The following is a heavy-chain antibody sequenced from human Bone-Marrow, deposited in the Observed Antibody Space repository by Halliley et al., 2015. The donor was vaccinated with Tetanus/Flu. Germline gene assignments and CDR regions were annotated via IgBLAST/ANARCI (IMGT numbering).Heavy chain of an antibody. CDR3: AKDPAGDDWDYFDL. Sequence: SLRLSCAASGFTFSNYGMYWVRQAPGKGLEWVALISYDGSTKYYAESVKGRFTISRDNSKNTLYLQMNSLRADDTAVYHCAKDPAGDDWDYFDLWGRGTLVTVSS. CDR2: ISYDGSTK. J-gene: IGHJ2*01. CDR1: GFTFSNYG. V-gene: IGHV3-30*18. D-gene: IGHD3-9*01.